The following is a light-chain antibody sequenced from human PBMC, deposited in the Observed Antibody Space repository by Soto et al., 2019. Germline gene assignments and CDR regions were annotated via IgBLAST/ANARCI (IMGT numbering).Light chain of an antibody. Sequence: QSALTQPASVSGSPGQSITISCTGTSSDVGGYNYVCWYQQHPGKAPKLIIYDVTSRPSGVSDRFSGSKSGNTASLSISGLQAEDEADDYCSSYTSSSTVVFGGGTKLTVL. CDR2: DVT. CDR3: SSYTSSSTVV. J-gene: IGLJ2*01. CDR1: SSDVGGYNY. V-gene: IGLV2-14*01.